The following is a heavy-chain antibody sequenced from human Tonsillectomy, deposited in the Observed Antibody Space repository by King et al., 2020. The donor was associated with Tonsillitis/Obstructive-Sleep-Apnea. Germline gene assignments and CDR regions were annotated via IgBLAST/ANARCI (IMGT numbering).Heavy chain of an antibody. CDR2: INTNTGNP. CDR1: GYTFTNYA. V-gene: IGHV7-4-1*02. J-gene: IGHJ4*02. Sequence: QLVQSGSELKKPGASVKISCKASGYTFTNYAMMWVRQAPGQGLEWVGWINTNTGNPTYAQDFTRRFVFSFDTSVRTAYLQISDLTPEDTAVYYCARGFNGGFGGADEGGQGTLVTVAA. D-gene: IGHD3-16*01. CDR3: ARGFNGGFGGADE.